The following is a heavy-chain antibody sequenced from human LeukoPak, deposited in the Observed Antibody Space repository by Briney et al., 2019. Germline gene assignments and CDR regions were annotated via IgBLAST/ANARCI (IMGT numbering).Heavy chain of an antibody. J-gene: IGHJ4*02. D-gene: IGHD3-22*01. V-gene: IGHV4-34*01. CDR1: GGSFSGYY. Sequence: PSETLSLTCAVYGGSFSGYYWSWIRQPPGKGLEWIGEINHSGSTNYNPSLKSRVTISVDTSKNQFFLKLSSVTAADTAVYYCARDPTAYYDSSGYFFDYWGQGTLVTVSS. CDR3: ARDPTAYYDSSGYFFDY. CDR2: INHSGST.